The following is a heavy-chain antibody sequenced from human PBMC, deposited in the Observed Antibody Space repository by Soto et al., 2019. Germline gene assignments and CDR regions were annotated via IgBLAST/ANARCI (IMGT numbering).Heavy chain of an antibody. D-gene: IGHD6-13*01. Sequence: QVRLVQSGAEVKKPGSSVKVSCKASGGTFSTYAINWVRQAPGQGLEWMGGIIPMFRTAEYAQQFQGRVTITADEPTSTAYMELSSLRSEDTAVYYCARDQQPKRGGYYYYYAMDVWGQGTTVTVSS. CDR3: ARDQQPKRGGYYYYYAMDV. V-gene: IGHV1-69*01. CDR1: GGTFSTYA. CDR2: IIPMFRTA. J-gene: IGHJ6*02.